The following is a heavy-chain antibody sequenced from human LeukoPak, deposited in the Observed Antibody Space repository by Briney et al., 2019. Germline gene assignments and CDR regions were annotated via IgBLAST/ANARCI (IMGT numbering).Heavy chain of an antibody. Sequence: SETLSLTCTVSGGSISRYYWSWIRQPPGKGLEWIGYIHYSGSTNYNPSLKSRVTISVDTSKNQFSLKLSSVTAADTAVYYCARLSLLESAKTTVKGYYYYGMDVWGQGTTVTVSS. CDR2: IHYSGST. CDR1: GGSISRYY. J-gene: IGHJ6*02. V-gene: IGHV4-59*08. D-gene: IGHD4-11*01. CDR3: ARLSLLESAKTTVKGYYYYGMDV.